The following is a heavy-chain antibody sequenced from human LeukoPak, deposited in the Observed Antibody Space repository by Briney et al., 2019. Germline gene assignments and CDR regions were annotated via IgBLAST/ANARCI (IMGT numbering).Heavy chain of an antibody. V-gene: IGHV4-39*07. CDR3: ARARYVNSFYAFDI. CDR2: IYYSGST. CDR1: GGSISSSSYY. D-gene: IGHD3-9*01. Sequence: PSETLSLTCTVSGGSISSSSYYWGWIRQPPGKGLEWIGSIYYSGSTYYNPSLKSRVTIFGDTSKNQFFLKLSFVTAADTAVYYCARARYVNSFYAFDIWGQGTLVTVSS. J-gene: IGHJ3*02.